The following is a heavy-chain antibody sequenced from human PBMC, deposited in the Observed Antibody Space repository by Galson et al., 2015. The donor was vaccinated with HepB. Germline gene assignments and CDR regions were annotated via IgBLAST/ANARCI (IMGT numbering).Heavy chain of an antibody. Sequence: SLRLSCAASGFTFSSYSMNWVRQAPGKGLEWVSSISSSSSYIYYADSVKGRFTISRDNAKNSLYLQMNSLRAEDTAVYYCARDLYCSSTSCHRGAFDIWGQGTMVTVSS. J-gene: IGHJ3*02. CDR3: ARDLYCSSTSCHRGAFDI. CDR1: GFTFSSYS. D-gene: IGHD2-2*02. CDR2: ISSSSSYI. V-gene: IGHV3-21*01.